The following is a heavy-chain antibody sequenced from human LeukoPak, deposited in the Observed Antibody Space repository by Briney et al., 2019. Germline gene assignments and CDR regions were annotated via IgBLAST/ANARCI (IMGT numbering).Heavy chain of an antibody. V-gene: IGHV3-7*03. CDR1: GFSLNNYW. D-gene: IGHD7-27*01. CDR3: ATDPPWGSDVFDM. CDR2: IKSDGSDK. J-gene: IGHJ3*02. Sequence: GGSLRLSWAASGFSLNNYWMMWVRQAPGKGLEWVANIKSDGSDKYYVDSVKGRFTISRDNARNSLFLQMSSLRADDTATYYCATDPPWGSDVFDMWGRGTMVTVSS.